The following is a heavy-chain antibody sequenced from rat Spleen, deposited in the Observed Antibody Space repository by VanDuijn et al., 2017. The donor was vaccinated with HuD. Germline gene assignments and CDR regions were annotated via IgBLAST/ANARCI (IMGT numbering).Heavy chain of an antibody. CDR3: ATSPYYWYFDF. J-gene: IGHJ1*01. Sequence: EVQLVESDGGLVQPGRSLKLSCAASGFTFSDFSMAWVRQAPEKGLEWVASINYEGDTAYYGDSVKGRFTISRDNPKSTLYLQMDSLRSEDTATYYCATSPYYWYFDFWGPGTMVTVSS. D-gene: IGHD1-12*01. CDR2: INYEGDTA. V-gene: IGHV5-22*01. CDR1: GFTFSDFS.